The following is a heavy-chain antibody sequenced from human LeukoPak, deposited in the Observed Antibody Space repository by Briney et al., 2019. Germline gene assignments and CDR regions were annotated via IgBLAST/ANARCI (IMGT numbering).Heavy chain of an antibody. Sequence: SETLSLTCAVYGGSFSGYYWSWIRQPPGKGLEWIGEINHSGSTNYNPSLKSRVTISVDTSKNQFSLKLSSVTAADTAVYYCARGTTGTTDYYYGIDVWGKGTTVTVSS. CDR1: GGSFSGYY. D-gene: IGHD1-1*01. CDR3: ARGTTGTTDYYYGIDV. J-gene: IGHJ6*04. CDR2: INHSGST. V-gene: IGHV4-34*01.